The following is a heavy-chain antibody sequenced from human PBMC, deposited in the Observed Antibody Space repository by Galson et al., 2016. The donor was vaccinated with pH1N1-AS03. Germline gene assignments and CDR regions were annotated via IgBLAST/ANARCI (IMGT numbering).Heavy chain of an antibody. J-gene: IGHJ3*02. CDR3: ARRDSSWHSGFDI. Sequence: LSLTCSVSGGSISNYYWSWIRQSPGKGLEWIGYIYKIGSTNYNPSLKSRVTISVDTSKNQFSLRLSSVTAADTAVYYCARRDSSWHSGFDIWGQGTMVTVSS. D-gene: IGHD6-13*01. CDR1: GGSISNYY. CDR2: IYKIGST. V-gene: IGHV4-59*08.